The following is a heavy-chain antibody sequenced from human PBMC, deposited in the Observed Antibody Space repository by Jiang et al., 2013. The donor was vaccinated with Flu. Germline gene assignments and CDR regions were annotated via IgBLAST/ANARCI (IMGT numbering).Heavy chain of an antibody. V-gene: IGHV3-23*01. Sequence: GSTYYADSVKGRFTISRDNSKNTLYLQMNSLRAEDTAVYYCASRQHYDYGTGQARYGMDVWGQGTTVTVSS. D-gene: IGHD3-16*01. CDR2: GST. J-gene: IGHJ6*02. CDR3: ASRQHYDYGTGQARYGMDV.